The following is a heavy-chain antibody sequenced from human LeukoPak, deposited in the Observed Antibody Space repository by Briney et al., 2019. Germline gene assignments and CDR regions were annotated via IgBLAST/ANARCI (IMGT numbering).Heavy chain of an antibody. J-gene: IGHJ4*02. V-gene: IGHV4-61*02. Sequence: SQTLSLTCTVSGGSIRSGTYFWSWIRQPAGKGLEWIGRIYASGSPSYSPSLKSRGTITIDTSKNQFFLDLSSVTAADTAVYYCARAYDRSVYQSRGFDYWGQGALVNVSS. CDR3: ARAYDRSVYQSRGFDY. CDR1: GGSIRSGTYF. CDR2: IYASGSP. D-gene: IGHD3-22*01.